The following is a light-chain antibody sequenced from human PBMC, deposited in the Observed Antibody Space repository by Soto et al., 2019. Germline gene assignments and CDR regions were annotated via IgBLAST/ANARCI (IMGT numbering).Light chain of an antibody. CDR3: QQYDNSPYT. J-gene: IGKJ2*01. Sequence: EIVLTQSPGTLSLSPGERATLSCRASQSVTSSYLAWYQQRPGQAPRLLIYGASSRATGIPDRFSGSGSGTDFTLTISSLVPEDFAVYYCQQYDNSPYTFGQGTKLEIK. V-gene: IGKV3-20*01. CDR2: GAS. CDR1: QSVTSSY.